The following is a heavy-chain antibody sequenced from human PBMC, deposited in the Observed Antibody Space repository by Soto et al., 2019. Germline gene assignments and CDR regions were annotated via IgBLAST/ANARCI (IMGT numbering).Heavy chain of an antibody. CDR3: ARGRGAAVNVDP. D-gene: IGHD3-10*02. V-gene: IGHV4-4*02. CDR1: GASITESYW. Sequence: PSETLSLTCTVSGASITESYWWSFVRLAPGKGLEWIGEVFHNGNTNYNPTLKSRVYISIDRYKNHFSLELTSVTAADTALYYCARGRGAAVNVDPWGQGTLVTVSS. CDR2: VFHNGNT. J-gene: IGHJ5*02.